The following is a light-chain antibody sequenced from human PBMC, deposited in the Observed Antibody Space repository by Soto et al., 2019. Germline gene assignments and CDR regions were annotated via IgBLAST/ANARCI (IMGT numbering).Light chain of an antibody. CDR2: GNS. CDR3: QSYDSSLSGVV. J-gene: IGLJ2*01. CDR1: SSNIGAGYD. V-gene: IGLV1-40*01. Sequence: QAVVTQPPSVSGAPGQRVTISCTGSSSNIGAGYDVHWYQQLPGTAPKLLIYGNSNRPSGVPDRFSGSKSGTSASLAITGLQDDDEEDYYCQSYDSSLSGVVFGGGTKLTVL.